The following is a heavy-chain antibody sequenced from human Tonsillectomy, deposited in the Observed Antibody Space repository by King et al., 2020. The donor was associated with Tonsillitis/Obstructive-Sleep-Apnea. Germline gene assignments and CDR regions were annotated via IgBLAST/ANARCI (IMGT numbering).Heavy chain of an antibody. V-gene: IGHV1-69*01. Sequence: QLVQSGAEVKKPGSSVKVSCKASGGTFSSYAISWVRQAPGQGLEWMGGIIPIFGTANSAQKFQGRVTITADESTSTAYMELSSLRSEDTALYYCARGPSPTVTTSHFDYWGQGTLVTVSS. J-gene: IGHJ4*02. CDR1: GGTFSSYA. CDR2: IIPIFGTA. D-gene: IGHD4-17*01. CDR3: ARGPSPTVTTSHFDY.